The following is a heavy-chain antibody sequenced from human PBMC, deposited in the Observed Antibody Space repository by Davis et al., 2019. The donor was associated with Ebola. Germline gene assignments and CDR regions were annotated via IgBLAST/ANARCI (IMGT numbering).Heavy chain of an antibody. CDR1: GFNFGDYY. CDR2: ISGSGANT. CDR3: ARTRWDYFDSSGYYDYYYGMDV. J-gene: IGHJ6*02. V-gene: IGHV3-11*01. Sequence: GGSLRLSCAASGFNFGDYYMSWIRQAPGKGLEWVSHISGSGANTYYADSVKGRFTVSRDNAKKSLHLQVNILRAEETALYYCARTRWDYFDSSGYYDYYYGMDVWGQGTTVTVAS. D-gene: IGHD3-22*01.